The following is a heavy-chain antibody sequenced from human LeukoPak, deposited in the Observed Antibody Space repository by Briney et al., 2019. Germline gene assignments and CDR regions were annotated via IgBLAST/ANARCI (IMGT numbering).Heavy chain of an antibody. Sequence: GGSLRLSCVASGFTFSTYTMHWVRQAPGKGLEWVAIISYDGTNEYYADSVKGRFTISRDNSKNTLYLQMNSLRAEDTAVYYCARVLDRGGYSLSVLRYWGQGTLVTVSS. D-gene: IGHD3-22*01. CDR1: GFTFSTYT. J-gene: IGHJ4*02. CDR3: ARVLDRGGYSLSVLRY. V-gene: IGHV3-30-3*01. CDR2: ISYDGTNE.